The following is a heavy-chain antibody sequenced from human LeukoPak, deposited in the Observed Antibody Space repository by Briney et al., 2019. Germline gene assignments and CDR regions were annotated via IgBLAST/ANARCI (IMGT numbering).Heavy chain of an antibody. Sequence: GGSLRLSCAASGFSVSTNYMSWVRQAPGKGLEWVSVIFTNGNTAYADSVKGRFTISRDNSKNMLYLQMNSLRAEDTAVYYCARDHYGLTSYPNPWGQGTLVTVSS. D-gene: IGHD3-10*01. CDR2: IFTNGNT. CDR3: ARDHYGLTSYPNP. V-gene: IGHV3-66*01. J-gene: IGHJ5*02. CDR1: GFSVSTNY.